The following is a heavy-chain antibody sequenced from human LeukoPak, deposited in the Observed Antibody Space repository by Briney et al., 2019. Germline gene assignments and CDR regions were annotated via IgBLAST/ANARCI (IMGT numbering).Heavy chain of an antibody. V-gene: IGHV4-59*08. CDR1: GGSISSFY. CDR2: ISDIGSI. CDR3: AGHHPRNTVDF. Sequence: SETLSLTCTVSGGSISSFYWSWIRQPPGKGLEWIAYISDIGSINYNPSLKSRVTISLDTSKNQFSLKLSSVTAADTAVYYCAGHHPRNTVDFWGQGTLVTVSS. J-gene: IGHJ4*02. D-gene: IGHD2-8*02.